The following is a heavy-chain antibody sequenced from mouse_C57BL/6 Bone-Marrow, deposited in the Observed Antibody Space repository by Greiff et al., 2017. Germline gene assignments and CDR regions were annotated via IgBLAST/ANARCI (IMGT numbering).Heavy chain of an antibody. CDR1: GYTFTSYW. J-gene: IGHJ4*01. CDR2: IDPSDSYT. CDR3: ASAYPMYY. Sequence: QVQLQQSGAELVMPGASVKLSCKASGYTFTSYWMHWVKQRPGQGLEWIGEIDPSDSYTNYNQKFKGKSTLTVDKSSSTAYMQLSSLTSEDSAVYYCASAYPMYYWGQGTSVTVSS. V-gene: IGHV1-69*01.